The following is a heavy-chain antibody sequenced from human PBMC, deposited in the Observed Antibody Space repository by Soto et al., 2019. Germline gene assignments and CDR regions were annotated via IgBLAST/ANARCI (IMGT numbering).Heavy chain of an antibody. CDR2: IWYDGSNK. V-gene: IGHV3-33*01. CDR1: GFTFSRYG. Sequence: PGGSLRLSCAASGFTFSRYGMHWVHPAPGKGLAWVAVIWYDGSNKYYADSVKGRFTISRDISKNTLYLHMNSLRAQDKAVYCSGRCRRQITAPMVVWGPETT. CDR3: GRCRRQITAPMVV. D-gene: IGHD6-13*01. J-gene: IGHJ6*01.